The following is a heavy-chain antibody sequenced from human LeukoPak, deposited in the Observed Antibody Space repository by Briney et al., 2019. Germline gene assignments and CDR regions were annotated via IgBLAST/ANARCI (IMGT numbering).Heavy chain of an antibody. CDR1: GYTFTGYY. CDR2: NNPNSGGT. CDR3: ASLDAVGPFDY. J-gene: IGHJ4*02. Sequence: ASVKVSCKASGYTFTGYYMHWVRQAPGQELEWMGWNNPNSGGTNYAQKFQGRVTMTRDTSISTAWMELSRLRSDDTAVYYCASLDAVGPFDYWGQGTLVTVSS. D-gene: IGHD1-26*01. V-gene: IGHV1-2*02.